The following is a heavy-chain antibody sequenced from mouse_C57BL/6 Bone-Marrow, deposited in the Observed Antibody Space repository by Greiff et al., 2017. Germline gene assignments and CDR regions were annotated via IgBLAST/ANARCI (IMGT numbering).Heavy chain of an antibody. D-gene: IGHD2-4*01. Sequence: LLESGPELVKPGASVKISCKASGYTFTDYYINWVKQRPGQGLEWIGWIFPGSGSTYYNEKFKGKATLTVDKSSSTAYMLLSSLTSEDSAVYFCASMGYDYDRYYAMDYWGQGTSVTVSS. CDR1: GYTFTDYY. CDR3: ASMGYDYDRYYAMDY. V-gene: IGHV1-75*01. J-gene: IGHJ4*01. CDR2: IFPGSGST.